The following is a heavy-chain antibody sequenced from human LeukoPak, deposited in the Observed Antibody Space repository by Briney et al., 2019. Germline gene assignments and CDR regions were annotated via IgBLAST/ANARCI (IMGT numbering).Heavy chain of an antibody. V-gene: IGHV4-4*07. CDR3: ARGTYSNYVHNWFDL. CDR1: GGSISSYY. Sequence: SETLSLTCTVSGGSISSYYWSWIRQPAGQGPEWIGRIYTSGSTNYNPPPKSRVTMSVGTSKNQFSLKLSSVAAADTAVYYCARGTYSNYVHNWFDLWGQGTLVTVSS. J-gene: IGHJ5*02. CDR2: IYTSGST. D-gene: IGHD4-11*01.